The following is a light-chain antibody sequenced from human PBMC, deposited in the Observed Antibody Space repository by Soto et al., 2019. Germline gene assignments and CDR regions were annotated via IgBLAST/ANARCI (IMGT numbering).Light chain of an antibody. CDR3: CSYAGSYTHV. J-gene: IGLJ1*01. V-gene: IGLV2-11*01. CDR1: SSDVGGYNY. CDR2: DVR. Sequence: QSVLTQPRSVSGSPGQSVTISCTGTSSDVGGYNYVSWYQQHPGKAPKLMIYDVRERPSGVPDRFSGSKSGNTASLTISGLQAEDEADYYCCSYAGSYTHVFGTGTKLTVL.